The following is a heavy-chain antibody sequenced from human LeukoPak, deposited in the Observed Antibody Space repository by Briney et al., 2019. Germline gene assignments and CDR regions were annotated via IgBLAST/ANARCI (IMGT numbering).Heavy chain of an antibody. Sequence: SETLSLTCTVSGGSISSYSWNWIRQPAGEGLEWIGQIYTNGSTNYNPSLKYRVTMSINASKNQFSLKLSSVTAADTAVYYCARHWRTYYYGSGSEGGYFDYWGQGTLVTVSS. CDR1: GGSISSYS. V-gene: IGHV4-4*07. CDR3: ARHWRTYYYGSGSEGGYFDY. D-gene: IGHD3-10*01. CDR2: IYTNGST. J-gene: IGHJ4*02.